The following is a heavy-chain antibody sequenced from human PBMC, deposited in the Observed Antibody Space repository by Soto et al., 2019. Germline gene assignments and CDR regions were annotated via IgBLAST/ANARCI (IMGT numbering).Heavy chain of an antibody. J-gene: IGHJ5*02. CDR1: GFTFSNYW. CDR2: IKQDGSES. V-gene: IGHV3-7*01. CDR3: ASARHIGP. D-gene: IGHD2-21*01. Sequence: HPGGSLRLSCAASGFTFSNYWMSWVRQAPGKGLEWVANIKQDGSESNYADSVKGRFTISRDNAENSLYLQVTSLRAEDTAVYYCASARHIGPWGQGTLVTVSS.